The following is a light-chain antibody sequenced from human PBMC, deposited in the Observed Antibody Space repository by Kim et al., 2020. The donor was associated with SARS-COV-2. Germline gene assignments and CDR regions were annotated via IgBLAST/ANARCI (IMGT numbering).Light chain of an antibody. J-gene: IGKJ1*01. V-gene: IGKV1-12*01. Sequence: ASVRDTVTLTCRACQGIDPWLAWYQQRPGNAPKLLISGSSDLETGVPSRFSGSGSGTDFTLTIISLQPEDFATYYCQQGTTFPWTFGPGTKVDIK. CDR1: QGIDPW. CDR2: GSS. CDR3: QQGTTFPWT.